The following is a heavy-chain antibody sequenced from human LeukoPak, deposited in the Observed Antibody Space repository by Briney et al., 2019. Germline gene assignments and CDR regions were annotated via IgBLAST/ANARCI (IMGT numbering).Heavy chain of an antibody. CDR3: ARDSYGADY. J-gene: IGHJ4*02. D-gene: IGHD4-17*01. CDR1: GFTFSSYG. V-gene: IGHV3-30*02. Sequence: PGGSLRLSCAASGFTFSSYGMHWVRQAPGKGLEWVAFIRYDGRNKYYADSVKGRFTISRDNSKNTLYVQMNTLRTDDTAVYYCARDSYGADYWGQGTLVTVSS. CDR2: IRYDGRNK.